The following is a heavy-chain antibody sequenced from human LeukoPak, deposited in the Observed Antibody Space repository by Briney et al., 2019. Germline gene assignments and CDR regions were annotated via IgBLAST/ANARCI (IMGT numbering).Heavy chain of an antibody. Sequence: GGSLRLSCAASGFTFSSYSTNWVRQAPGKGLEWVSSISSSSSYIYYADSVKGRFTISRDNAKNSLYLQMNSLRAEDTAVYYCARDQSVRGPLDYWGQGTLVTVSS. D-gene: IGHD3-10*01. CDR3: ARDQSVRGPLDY. CDR2: ISSSSSYI. V-gene: IGHV3-21*01. J-gene: IGHJ4*02. CDR1: GFTFSSYS.